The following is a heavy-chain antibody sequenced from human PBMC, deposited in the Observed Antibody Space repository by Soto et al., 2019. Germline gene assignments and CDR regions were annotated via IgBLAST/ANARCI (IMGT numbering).Heavy chain of an antibody. Sequence: EVQLLESGGDLVQPGGSLRLSCVASGFTFSIYGMSWVRQAPGKGLEWVSAISGSGGSTYYADSVKGRFIISRDNSKNTLYLQMTSLRAEDTAVYYCAKDRHTYGSGTYPLDYWGQGTLVTVSS. CDR3: AKDRHTYGSGTYPLDY. J-gene: IGHJ4*02. D-gene: IGHD3-10*01. V-gene: IGHV3-23*01. CDR1: GFTFSIYG. CDR2: ISGSGGST.